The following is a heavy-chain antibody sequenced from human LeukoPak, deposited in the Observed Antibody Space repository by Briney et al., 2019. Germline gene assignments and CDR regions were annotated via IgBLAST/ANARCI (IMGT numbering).Heavy chain of an antibody. CDR1: GFTFSTYW. CDR2: IKQDGSEK. Sequence: GGSRRLSCAASGFTFSTYWMNWVRQAPGKGLEWVANIKQDGSEKYYVGSVKGRFTISRDNAKNSLYLQMNSLRAEDSAVYYCARRGGIDDYFDYWGQGTLVTVSS. J-gene: IGHJ4*02. V-gene: IGHV3-7*01. D-gene: IGHD1-26*01. CDR3: ARRGGIDDYFDY.